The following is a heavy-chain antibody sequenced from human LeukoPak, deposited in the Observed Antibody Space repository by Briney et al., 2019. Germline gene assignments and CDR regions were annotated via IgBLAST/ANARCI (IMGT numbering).Heavy chain of an antibody. CDR1: GGSFSGYY. Sequence: SETLSLTCAVYGGSFSGYYWSWIRQPPGKGLEWIGEINHSGSTNYNPSLKSRVTISVDTSKNQFSLKLSSVTAADTAVYYCARTRNSGSYRFDPWGQGTLVTVSS. D-gene: IGHD1-26*01. CDR3: ARTRNSGSYRFDP. V-gene: IGHV4-34*01. CDR2: INHSGST. J-gene: IGHJ5*02.